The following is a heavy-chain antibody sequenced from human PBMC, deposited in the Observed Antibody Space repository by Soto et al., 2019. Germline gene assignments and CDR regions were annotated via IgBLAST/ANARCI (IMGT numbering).Heavy chain of an antibody. CDR2: IIPILGIA. J-gene: IGHJ4*02. CDR3: ARAAGGGNFDY. CDR1: GGTFSSYT. V-gene: IGHV1-69*02. D-gene: IGHD3-16*01. Sequence: QVQLVQSGAEMKKPGSSVKVSCKASGGTFSSYTISWVRQAPGQGLEWMGRIIPILGIANYAQKFQGRVTITADKSTSTAYMELSSLRSEDTAVYYCARAAGGGNFDYWGQGTLVTVSS.